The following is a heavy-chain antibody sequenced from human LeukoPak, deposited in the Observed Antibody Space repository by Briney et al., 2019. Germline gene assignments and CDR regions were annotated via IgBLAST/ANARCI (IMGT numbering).Heavy chain of an antibody. J-gene: IGHJ4*02. CDR2: IIPIFGTA. Sequence: GASVKVSCKASGGTLSSYAISWVRQAPGQGLEWMGGIIPIFGTANYAQKFQGRVTITTDESTSTAYMELSSLRSEDTAVYYYARARPNYYDSSGYYYLDYWGQGTLVTVSS. V-gene: IGHV1-69*05. CDR1: GGTLSSYA. D-gene: IGHD3-22*01. CDR3: ARARPNYYDSSGYYYLDY.